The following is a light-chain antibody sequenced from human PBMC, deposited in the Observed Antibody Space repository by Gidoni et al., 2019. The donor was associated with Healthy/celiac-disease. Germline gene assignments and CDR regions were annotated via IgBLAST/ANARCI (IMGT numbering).Light chain of an antibody. Sequence: DLQMTQSPSSLSASVGDRVTITCRASQSISSYLNWYHQKPGKAPKLLIYAASSLQSGVPSRLSGSGSGTDFTLTISSLKPEDFATYYCQQSYSTLVTFGQGTKLEIK. J-gene: IGKJ2*01. CDR2: AAS. CDR3: QQSYSTLVT. CDR1: QSISSY. V-gene: IGKV1-39*01.